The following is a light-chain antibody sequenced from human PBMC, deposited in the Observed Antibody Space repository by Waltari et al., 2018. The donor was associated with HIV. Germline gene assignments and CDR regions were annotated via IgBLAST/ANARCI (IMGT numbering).Light chain of an antibody. CDR2: EDN. CDR1: SGSMASNY. J-gene: IGLJ3*02. V-gene: IGLV6-57*02. CDR3: QSYDSSNRWV. Sequence: NFMLTQPHSVSESPGKTVTISCTGSSGSMASNYLQWHQQRPGSAPTTVIYEDNQRPSGVPDRFSGSIDSSSNSASLTISGLKTEDEADYYCQSYDSSNRWVFGGGTKLTVL.